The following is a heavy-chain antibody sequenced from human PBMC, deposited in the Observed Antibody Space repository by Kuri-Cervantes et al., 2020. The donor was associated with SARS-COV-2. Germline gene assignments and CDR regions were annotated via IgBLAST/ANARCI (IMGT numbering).Heavy chain of an antibody. V-gene: IGHV4-59*01. CDR1: GGSISSYY. D-gene: IGHD3-10*01. J-gene: IGHJ3*02. CDR2: IYYSGST. CDR3: ARDEASSGAFDI. Sequence: GSLRLSCTVSGGSISSYYWSWIWQPPGKGLEWIGYIYYSGSTNYNPSLKSRVTISVDTSKNQFSLKLSSVTAADTAVYYCARDEASSGAFDIWGQGTMVTVSS.